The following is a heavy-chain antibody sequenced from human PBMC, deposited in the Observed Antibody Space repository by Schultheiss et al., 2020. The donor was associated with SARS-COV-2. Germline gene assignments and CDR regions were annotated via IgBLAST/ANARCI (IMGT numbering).Heavy chain of an antibody. D-gene: IGHD5-18*01. CDR3: ASSPFGYSYGYY. CDR2: IYYSGST. V-gene: IGHV4-31*01. CDR1: GGSISSGGYY. Sequence: SETLSLTCTVSGGSISSGGYYWSWIRQHPGKGLEWIGYIYYSGSTYYNPSLKSLVTISVDTSKNQFSLKLSSVTAADTAVYYCASSPFGYSYGYYWGQGTLVTVSS. J-gene: IGHJ4*02.